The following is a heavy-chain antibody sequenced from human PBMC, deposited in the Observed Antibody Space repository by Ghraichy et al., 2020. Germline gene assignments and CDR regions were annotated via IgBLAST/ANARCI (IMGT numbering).Heavy chain of an antibody. D-gene: IGHD5-24*01. CDR2: INPNSGGT. Sequence: ASVKVSCKASGYTFTGYYMHWVRQAPGQGLEWMGRINPNSGGTNYAQKFQGRVTMTRDTSISTAYMELSRLRSDDTAVYYCARTVLLEMATERDAFDIWGQGTMVTVSS. V-gene: IGHV1-2*06. J-gene: IGHJ3*02. CDR3: ARTVLLEMATERDAFDI. CDR1: GYTFTGYY.